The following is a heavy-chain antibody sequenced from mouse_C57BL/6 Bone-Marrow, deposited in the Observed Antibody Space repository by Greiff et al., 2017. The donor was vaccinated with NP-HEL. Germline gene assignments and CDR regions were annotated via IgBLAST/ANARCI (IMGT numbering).Heavy chain of an antibody. CDR1: GFTFSDYY. Sequence: EVHLVESGGGLVQPGGSLKLSCAASGFTFSDYYMYWVRRTPEKRLEWVAYISNGGGSTYYLDTVKGRFTISRDNAKNTLYLQMSRLKSEDTAMYYCARQAYIYYYGSPFAYWGQGTLVTVSA. CDR3: ARQAYIYYYGSPFAY. J-gene: IGHJ3*01. D-gene: IGHD1-1*01. V-gene: IGHV5-12*01. CDR2: ISNGGGST.